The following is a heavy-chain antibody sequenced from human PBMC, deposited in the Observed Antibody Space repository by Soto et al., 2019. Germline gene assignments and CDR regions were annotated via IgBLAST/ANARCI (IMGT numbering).Heavy chain of an antibody. D-gene: IGHD5-18*01. CDR1: GFTFSSYG. CDR2: ISYDGSNK. CDR3: AKDRRIQLWLDY. Sequence: GGSLRLSCAASGFTFSSYGMHWVRQAPGKGLEWVAVISYDGSNKYYADSVKGRFTISRDNSKNTLYLQMNSLRAEDTAVYYCAKDRRIQLWLDYWGQGTLVTVSS. V-gene: IGHV3-30*18. J-gene: IGHJ4*02.